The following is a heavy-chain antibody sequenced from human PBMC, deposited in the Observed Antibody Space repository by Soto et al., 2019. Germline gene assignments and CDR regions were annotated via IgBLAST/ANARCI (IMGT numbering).Heavy chain of an antibody. V-gene: IGHV1-2*02. J-gene: IGHJ6*03. Sequence: QVQLVQSGAEVKKPGASVTVSCKASGYTFSDYYLHWVRQAPGQGPEWMGWINPNSGDTKYAPKLGGRVTMTRDTSVRTDFMELNRLKSDDTAVYYCARESGGATATLDYYYYYMDVWGKGTTVTVSS. D-gene: IGHD5-12*01. CDR1: GYTFSDYY. CDR2: INPNSGDT. CDR3: ARESGGATATLDYYYYYMDV.